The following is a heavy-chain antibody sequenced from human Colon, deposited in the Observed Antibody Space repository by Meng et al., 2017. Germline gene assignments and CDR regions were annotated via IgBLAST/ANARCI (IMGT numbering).Heavy chain of an antibody. J-gene: IGHJ4*02. D-gene: IGHD3-10*01. CDR2: IWYDGGNK. V-gene: IGHV3-33*01. CDR1: GFTFSSYG. CDR3: ARDTEFGELFPDY. Sequence: GGSLRLSCAASGFTFSSYGMHWVRQAPGKGLEWVAVIWYDGGNKYYADSVKGRFTISRDNSKNTLYLQMNSLRAEDTAVYYCARDTEFGELFPDYWGQGTLVTVSS.